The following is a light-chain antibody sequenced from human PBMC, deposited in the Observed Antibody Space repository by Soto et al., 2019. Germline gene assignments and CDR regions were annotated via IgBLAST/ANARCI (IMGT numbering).Light chain of an antibody. CDR3: QQYFSTPWT. J-gene: IGKJ1*01. CDR2: WAS. V-gene: IGKV4-1*01. CDR1: QSVLSDSTHRDY. Sequence: SCWSSQSVLSDSTHRDYLAWYQQKPGQPPKLIIYWASTRESGVPDRFSGSGSGTDFTLTISSLQADDVAVYYCQQYFSTPWTFGQGTQVEIK.